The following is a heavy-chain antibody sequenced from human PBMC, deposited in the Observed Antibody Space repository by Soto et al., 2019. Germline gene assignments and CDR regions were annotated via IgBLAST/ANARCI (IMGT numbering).Heavy chain of an antibody. J-gene: IGHJ4*02. CDR1: GFTFSSYW. D-gene: IGHD3-10*01. V-gene: IGHV3-7*01. CDR2: IKQDGSEK. Sequence: GGSLRLSCAASGFTFSSYWMSWVRQAPGKGLEWVANIKQDGSEKYYVDSVKGRFTISRDNAKNSLYLQMNSLRAEDTAVYYCARIPFGEWAYYFDYWGQGTLVTVSS. CDR3: ARIPFGEWAYYFDY.